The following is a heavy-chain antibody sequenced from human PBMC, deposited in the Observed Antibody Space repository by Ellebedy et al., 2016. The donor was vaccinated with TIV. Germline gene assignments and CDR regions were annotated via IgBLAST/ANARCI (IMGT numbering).Heavy chain of an antibody. J-gene: IGHJ4*02. D-gene: IGHD2-2*01. Sequence: MPSETLSLTCTVSGGSIRNYYWTWIRQPPGKGLEWIGHMYYSGSSNYNPSLRSRVTMSIDTSKNQFSLKMSPVTAADTAVYYCAASESADSDYWGPGTLVTVSS. CDR2: MYYSGSS. CDR3: AASESADSDY. CDR1: GGSIRNYY. V-gene: IGHV4-59*01.